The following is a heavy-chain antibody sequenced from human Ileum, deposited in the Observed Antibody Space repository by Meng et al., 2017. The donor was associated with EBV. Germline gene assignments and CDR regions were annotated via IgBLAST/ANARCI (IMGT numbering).Heavy chain of an antibody. Sequence: VHLVECWLTYFVAWGFRRFTCAVSGFTFSSYWMVWGRQAQGKGLVWVSRINSDVSNTNFADSVKGRFTISRDNAKNTLYLQMNSLRAEDTAMYYCAISITVTTDYWGQGTLVTVSS. CDR1: GFTFSSYW. CDR2: INSDVSNT. V-gene: IGHV3-74*01. J-gene: IGHJ4*02. CDR3: AISITVTTDY. D-gene: IGHD4-17*01.